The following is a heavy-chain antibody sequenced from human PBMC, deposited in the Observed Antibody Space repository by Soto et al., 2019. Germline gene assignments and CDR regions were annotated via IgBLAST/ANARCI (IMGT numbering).Heavy chain of an antibody. V-gene: IGHV3-33*01. Sequence: QVQLVESGGGVVQSGRSLRLSCTTSGFTFSNYGMHGVRQAPGKGLERLAIIWYDVNAYYHADSVKGRFTISRDNSKNTIYLQMNSLRPEDTAVYYCARDFGDGFDYWGQGALVTVSS. CDR1: GFTFSNYG. J-gene: IGHJ4*02. CDR3: ARDFGDGFDY. D-gene: IGHD3-10*01. CDR2: IWYDVNAY.